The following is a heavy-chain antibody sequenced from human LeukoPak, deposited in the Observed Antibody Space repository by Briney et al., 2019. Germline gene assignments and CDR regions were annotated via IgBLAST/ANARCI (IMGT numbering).Heavy chain of an antibody. D-gene: IGHD3-16*01. CDR2: IYTSGST. V-gene: IGHV4-4*07. CDR3: ARISISRFGSYYMDV. J-gene: IGHJ6*03. Sequence: SETLSLTCTVSGGSISTYYWSWIRQPAGKGLEWIGRIYTSGSTNYNPSLKSRVTISVDTSKNQFSLKLSSVTAADTAVYYCARISISRFGSYYMDVWGKGTTVTVSS. CDR1: GGSISTYY.